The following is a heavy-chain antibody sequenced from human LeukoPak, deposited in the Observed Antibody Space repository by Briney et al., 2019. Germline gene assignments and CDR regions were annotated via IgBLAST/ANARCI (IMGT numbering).Heavy chain of an antibody. J-gene: IGHJ3*02. CDR1: GGSISSGGYY. V-gene: IGHV4-31*03. CDR3: ARYDYGGGYDAFDI. D-gene: IGHD4-23*01. CDR2: IYYSGST. Sequence: PSETLSLTCTVSGGSISSGGYYWSWIRQHPGKGLEWIGYIYYSGSTYYNPSLKSRVTISVDTSKNQFSLKLSSVTAADTAVYYRARYDYGGGYDAFDIWGQGTMVTVSS.